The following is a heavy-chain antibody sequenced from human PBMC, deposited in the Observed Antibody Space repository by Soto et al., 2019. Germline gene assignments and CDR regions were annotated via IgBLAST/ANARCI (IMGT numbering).Heavy chain of an antibody. CDR2: INHSGST. CDR1: GGSFSGYY. Sequence: PSEILSLTCAVYGGSFSGYYWSWIRQPPGKGLEWIGEINHSGSTNYNPSLKSRVTISVGTSKNQFSLKLSSVTAADTAVYYCARFENQQGWFDPWGQGTLVTVPQ. V-gene: IGHV4-34*01. CDR3: ARFENQQGWFDP. D-gene: IGHD6-13*01. J-gene: IGHJ5*02.